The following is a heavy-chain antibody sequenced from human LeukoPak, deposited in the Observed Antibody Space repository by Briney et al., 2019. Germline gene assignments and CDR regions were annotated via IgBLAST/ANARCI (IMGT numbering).Heavy chain of an antibody. D-gene: IGHD6-13*01. CDR2: IYTSGST. Sequence: PSETLSLPCTVSGGSISGYYWSWIRQPAGKGLEWIGRIYTSGSTNYNPSLKSRVTMSVDTSKNQFSLKLSSVTAADTAVYYCAREVRYSSSWYGGRYYYYGMDVWGQGTTVPVSS. CDR1: GGSISGYY. J-gene: IGHJ6*02. CDR3: AREVRYSSSWYGGRYYYYGMDV. V-gene: IGHV4-4*07.